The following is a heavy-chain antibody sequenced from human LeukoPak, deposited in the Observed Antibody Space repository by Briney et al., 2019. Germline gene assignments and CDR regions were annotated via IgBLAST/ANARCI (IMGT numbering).Heavy chain of an antibody. CDR3: TRDQTPYY. V-gene: IGHV3-49*04. CDR1: GFTFGDYA. J-gene: IGHJ4*02. CDR2: IASETYGGTA. Sequence: GGSLRLSCSASGFTFGDYAMTWVRQAPGRGLEWVGFIASETYGGTAEYAASVKGRFTISRDDSKSIAYLQMNSLKTEDTAVYYCTRDQTPYYWGQGTLVTVSS.